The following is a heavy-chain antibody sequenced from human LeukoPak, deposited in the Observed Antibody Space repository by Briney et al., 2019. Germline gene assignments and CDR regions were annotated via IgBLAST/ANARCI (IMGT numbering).Heavy chain of an antibody. D-gene: IGHD1-26*01. CDR2: IKQDGSEK. Sequence: PGRSLRLSCAASGFIFSSYWMSWVRQAPGKGLEWVANIKQDGSEKYYVDSVKGRFTISRDNAKNSLSLQMNSLRAEDTAVYYRARDPYNGSYGDDYYYYMDVWGKGTTVTISS. J-gene: IGHJ6*03. CDR1: GFIFSSYW. V-gene: IGHV3-7*01. CDR3: ARDPYNGSYGDDYYYYMDV.